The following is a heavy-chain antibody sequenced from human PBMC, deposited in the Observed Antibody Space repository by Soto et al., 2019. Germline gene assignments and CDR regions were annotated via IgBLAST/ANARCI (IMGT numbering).Heavy chain of an antibody. Sequence: PGGSLRLSCAISGFSVSSNYLSWVRQAPGKGLEWVSVHYSGGSTYYADSVQGRFTISRDKSSNTLYLQMRRVRAEDTAVYFCARHRHPRGTVGATSPLDPWGQGTQVTVSS. CDR2: HYSGGST. D-gene: IGHD1-26*01. J-gene: IGHJ5*02. CDR3: ARHRHPRGTVGATSPLDP. V-gene: IGHV3-53*01. CDR1: GFSVSSNY.